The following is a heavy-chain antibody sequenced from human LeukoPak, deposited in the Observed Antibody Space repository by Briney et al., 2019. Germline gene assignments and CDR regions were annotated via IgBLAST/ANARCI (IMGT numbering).Heavy chain of an antibody. J-gene: IGHJ4*02. Sequence: GGSLRLSCAASGFTFSSYAMSWVRQAPGKGLEWVSAISGSGGSTYYADSVKGRFTISRDNSKNTLYLQMNSLRAEDTAVYYCAKEHVGGDCYMCEYYFDYWGQGTLVTVSS. D-gene: IGHD2-21*01. CDR3: AKEHVGGDCYMCEYYFDY. V-gene: IGHV3-23*01. CDR2: ISGSGGST. CDR1: GFTFSSYA.